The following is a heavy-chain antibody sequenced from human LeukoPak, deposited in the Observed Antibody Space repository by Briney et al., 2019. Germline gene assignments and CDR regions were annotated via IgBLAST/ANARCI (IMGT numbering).Heavy chain of an antibody. Sequence: PGGSLRLSCAASGFTFSSYWMHWVRQAPGKGLVWVSRINSDGSSTSYVDSVKGRFTISRDNAKNTLYLQMNSLRAEDTAVYYCVYSGSYFGVYWGQGTLVTVSS. CDR3: VYSGSYFGVY. D-gene: IGHD1-26*01. J-gene: IGHJ4*02. V-gene: IGHV3-74*01. CDR2: INSDGSST. CDR1: GFTFSSYW.